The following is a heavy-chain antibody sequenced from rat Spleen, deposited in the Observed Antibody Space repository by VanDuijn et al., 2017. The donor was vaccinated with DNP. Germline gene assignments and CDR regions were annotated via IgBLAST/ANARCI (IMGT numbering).Heavy chain of an antibody. J-gene: IGHJ2*01. D-gene: IGHD4-3*01. CDR1: GFTFSDSN. Sequence: EVQLVESGGGLVQPGRSLKISCAASGFTFSDSNMAWVRQAPKKGLEWVATIRYDGSNIYYRDSVKGRFTISRDNAKSTLYLQMNSLRSEDTATYYCARGNSGYYFDYWGQGVMVTVSS. CDR2: IRYDGSNI. CDR3: ARGNSGYYFDY. V-gene: IGHV5-7*01.